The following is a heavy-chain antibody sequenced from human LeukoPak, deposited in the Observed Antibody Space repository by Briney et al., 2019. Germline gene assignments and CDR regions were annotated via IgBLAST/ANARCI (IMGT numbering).Heavy chain of an antibody. V-gene: IGHV1-69*01. CDR2: IIPIFGTA. J-gene: IGHJ4*02. CDR3: ARVRWVAVAGFDY. CDR1: GGTFSSYA. D-gene: IGHD6-19*01. Sequence: WASVKVSCKASGGTFSSYAISWVRQAPGQGLEWMGGIIPIFGTANYAQKFQGRVTITANESTSTAYMELSSLRSEDTAVYYCARVRWVAVAGFDYWGQGTLVTVSS.